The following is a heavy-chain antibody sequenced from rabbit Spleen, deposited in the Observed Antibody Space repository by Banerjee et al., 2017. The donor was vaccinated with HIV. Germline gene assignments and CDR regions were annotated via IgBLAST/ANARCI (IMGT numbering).Heavy chain of an antibody. CDR1: GFSFSDRDV. Sequence: QSLVESGGGLVKHEGSLTLTCKASGFSFSDRDVMCWVRQAPGKGLEWIACINTATGKAVYASWAKGRFTISKTSSTTVTLQVTSLTAADTATYFCTRDDGSGHYIDGYFNLWGQGTLVTVS. CDR3: TRDDGSGHYIDGYFNL. J-gene: IGHJ4*01. D-gene: IGHD1-1*01. CDR2: INTATGKA. V-gene: IGHV1S40*01.